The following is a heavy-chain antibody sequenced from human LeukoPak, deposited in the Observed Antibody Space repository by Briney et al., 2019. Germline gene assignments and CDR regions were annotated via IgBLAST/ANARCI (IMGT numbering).Heavy chain of an antibody. J-gene: IGHJ3*02. CDR3: I. V-gene: IGHV4-59*01. CDR2: IYYSGST. D-gene: IGHD3-22*01. CDR1: GGSISSYY. Sequence: SETLSLTCTVSGGSISSYYWSWIRQPPGKGLEWIGYIYYSGSTNHNPSLKSRVTISVDTSKNQFSLKTRDSSGYYDVPAFDIWGQGTMVTVSS.